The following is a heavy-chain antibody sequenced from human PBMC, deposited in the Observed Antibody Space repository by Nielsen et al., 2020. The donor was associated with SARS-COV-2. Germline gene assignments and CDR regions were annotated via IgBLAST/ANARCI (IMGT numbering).Heavy chain of an antibody. V-gene: IGHV1-2*06. CDR1: GYTFTSYD. Sequence: ASVKVPCKASGYTFTSYDINWVRQAPGQGLEWMGRINPNSGGTNYAQKFQGRVTMTRDTSISTAYMELSRLRSDDTAVYYCARDLEWDDYVWGTLWGQGTLVTVSS. CDR3: ARDLEWDDYVWGTL. CDR2: INPNSGGT. D-gene: IGHD3-16*01. J-gene: IGHJ4*02.